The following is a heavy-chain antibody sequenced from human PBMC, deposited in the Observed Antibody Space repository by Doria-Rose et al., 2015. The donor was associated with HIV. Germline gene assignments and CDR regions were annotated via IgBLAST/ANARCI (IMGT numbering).Heavy chain of an antibody. J-gene: IGHJ4*02. Sequence: VQLVQSGGGLVKPGGSLRLSCAASGFTFSSYSMNWVRQAPGKGLEWVSSINSSSSYIYYADSVKGRFTISRDNAKNPLDLQMNSLRAEDTAVYYCARGSPTSVPGIKGGGDYWGQGTLVTVSS. CDR2: INSSSSYI. CDR3: ARGSPTSVPGIKGGGDY. D-gene: IGHD3-10*01. CDR1: GFTFSSYS. V-gene: IGHV3-21*03.